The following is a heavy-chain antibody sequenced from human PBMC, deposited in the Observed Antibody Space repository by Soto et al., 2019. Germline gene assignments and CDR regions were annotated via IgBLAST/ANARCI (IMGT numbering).Heavy chain of an antibody. Sequence: ASVKVSCKASGYTFTVYYMHWVRQAPGQGLEWMGWINPNSGGTNYAQKFQGRVTMTRDTSISTAYMELSRLRSDDTAVYYCAPSNNWNDVGYWGQVPLVTFSS. CDR1: GYTFTVYY. V-gene: IGHV1-2*02. CDR2: INPNSGGT. D-gene: IGHD1-1*01. CDR3: APSNNWNDVGY. J-gene: IGHJ4*02.